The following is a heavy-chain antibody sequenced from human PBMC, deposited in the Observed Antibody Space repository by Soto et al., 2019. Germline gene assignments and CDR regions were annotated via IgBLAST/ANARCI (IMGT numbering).Heavy chain of an antibody. CDR3: ARAGGSPPLGSSSWYWDYYYYGMDV. CDR1: GYTFTSYY. CDR2: INPSGGST. V-gene: IGHV1-46*01. D-gene: IGHD6-13*01. J-gene: IGHJ6*02. Sequence: ASVKVSCKASGYTFTSYYMHWVRQAPGQGLEWMGIINPSGGSTSYAQKFQGRVTMTRDTSTSTVYMELSSLRSEDTAVYYCARAGGSPPLGSSSWYWDYYYYGMDVWGQGTTVTVSS.